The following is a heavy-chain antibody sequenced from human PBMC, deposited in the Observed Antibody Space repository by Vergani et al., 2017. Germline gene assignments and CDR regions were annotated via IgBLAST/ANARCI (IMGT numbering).Heavy chain of an antibody. CDR3: GRVADFYGLGSRLLDL. Sequence: QVRLQESGPGLVKPSETLSLTCSVSGGSMSGYYWSWIRQPPGKELEWIGYMYHSGSTNYNPSLETRVTISGDTSKNQFSLMLNSVTAADTAVYYCGRVADFYGLGSRLLDLWGQGILGTVSS. D-gene: IGHD3-10*01. J-gene: IGHJ5*02. CDR2: MYHSGST. CDR1: GGSMSGYY. V-gene: IGHV4-59*01.